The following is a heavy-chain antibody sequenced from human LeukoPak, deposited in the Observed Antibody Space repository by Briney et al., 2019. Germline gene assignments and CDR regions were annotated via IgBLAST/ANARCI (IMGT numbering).Heavy chain of an antibody. CDR1: GFTFSSYW. CDR2: IKQDGSEK. V-gene: IGHV3-7*01. CDR3: ARIREGSGSYRGDAFDI. Sequence: PGGSLRLSCAASGFTFSSYWMSWVRRAPGKGLEWVANIKQDGSEKYYVDSVKGRFTISRDNAKNSLYLQMNSLRAEDTAVYYCARIREGSGSYRGDAFDIWGQGTMVTVSS. D-gene: IGHD3-10*01. J-gene: IGHJ3*02.